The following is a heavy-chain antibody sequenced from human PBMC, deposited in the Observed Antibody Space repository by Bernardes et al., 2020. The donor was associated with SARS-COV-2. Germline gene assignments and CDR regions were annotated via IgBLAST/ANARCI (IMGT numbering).Heavy chain of an antibody. D-gene: IGHD3-9*01. V-gene: IGHV5-51*01. J-gene: IGHJ4*02. CDR1: GYNFTTYW. Sequence: SLTIPCKGSGYNFTTYWIGWVRQMPGTGLEWMGIIYPGDSDTRYSPSFQGQVTISVDKSISTAYLQCRSLTASDTAIYYCARSDYDWFLGRGGYYDYWGKGTMVSVSS. CDR2: IYPGDSDT. CDR3: ARSDYDWFLGRGGYYDY.